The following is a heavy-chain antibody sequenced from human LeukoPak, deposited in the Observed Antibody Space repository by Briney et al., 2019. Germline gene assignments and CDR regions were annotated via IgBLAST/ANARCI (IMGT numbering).Heavy chain of an antibody. J-gene: IGHJ4*02. Sequence: SVTVSCKASGGTFSSYAISWVRQAPGQGLEWMGGIIPIFGTANYAQKFQGRVTITADESTSTAYMELSSLRSEDTAVYYCARGYGSGSYYRLRGFFDYWGQGTLVTVSS. CDR2: IIPIFGTA. CDR1: GGTFSSYA. CDR3: ARGYGSGSYYRLRGFFDY. V-gene: IGHV1-69*13. D-gene: IGHD3-10*01.